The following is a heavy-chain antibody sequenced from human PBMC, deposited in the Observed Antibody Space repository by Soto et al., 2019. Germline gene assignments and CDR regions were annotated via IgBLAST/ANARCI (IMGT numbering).Heavy chain of an antibody. V-gene: IGHV4-59*08. J-gene: IGHJ5*02. D-gene: IGHD2-15*01. Sequence: SETLSLTCTVSGGSISSYHWSWIRQPPGKGLEWIGYIYYSGSTYYNPSLKSRVTISVDTSKNQFSLTLTSVTAADTAVYYCARQCRGVTCHWFVPWGQGTLVTVSS. CDR3: ARQCRGVTCHWFVP. CDR1: GGSISSYH. CDR2: IYYSGST.